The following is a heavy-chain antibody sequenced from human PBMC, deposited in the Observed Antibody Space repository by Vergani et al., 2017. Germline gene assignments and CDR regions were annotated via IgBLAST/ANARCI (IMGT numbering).Heavy chain of an antibody. Sequence: EVQLLESGGGLVQPGGSLRLSCAASGFTFSTYAMTCVRQAPGKGLEWVSTISSDGGSTCYADSVKGRFSISRDNSKNTVFLQMHSLKADDTAIYYCVKEKIDGGSYFFDSSGHGILVTASS. CDR3: VKEKIDGGSYFFDS. V-gene: IGHV3-23*01. CDR2: ISSDGGST. D-gene: IGHD2/OR15-2a*01. CDR1: GFTFSTYA. J-gene: IGHJ4*01.